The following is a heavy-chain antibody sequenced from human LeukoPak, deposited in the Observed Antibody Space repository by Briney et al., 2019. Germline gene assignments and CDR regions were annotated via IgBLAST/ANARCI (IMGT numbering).Heavy chain of an antibody. J-gene: IGHJ6*03. CDR2: ISSSSSYI. Sequence: GGSLRLSCAASGFTFSSYSMNWVRQAPGKGLEWVSSISSSSSYIYYADSVKGRFTIPRDNAKNSLYLQMNSLRAEDTAVYYCARDGSGSSKGNYYYYMDVWGKGTTVTVSS. D-gene: IGHD3-10*01. V-gene: IGHV3-21*01. CDR1: GFTFSSYS. CDR3: ARDGSGSSKGNYYYYMDV.